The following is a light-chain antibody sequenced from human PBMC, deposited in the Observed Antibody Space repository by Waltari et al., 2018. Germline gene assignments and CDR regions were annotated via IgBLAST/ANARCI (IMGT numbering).Light chain of an antibody. J-gene: IGKJ1*01. CDR2: STS. CDR3: RLYVSLSGR. Sequence: RASYSVGSCLAWYRQKPGQPTKILHYSTSNRDPGIPDRFCGGGSGTSFRFPIHRLEAEVGGVYYCRLYVSLSGRFGPGTKVEIK. CDR1: YSVGSC. V-gene: IGKV3-11*01.